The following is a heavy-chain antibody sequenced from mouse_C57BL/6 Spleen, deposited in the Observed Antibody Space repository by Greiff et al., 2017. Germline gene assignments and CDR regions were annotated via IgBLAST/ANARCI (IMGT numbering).Heavy chain of an antibody. CDR2: IDPENGDT. Sequence: EVQLQQSGAELVRPGASVKLSCTASGFNIKDDYMHWVKQRPEQGLEWIGWIDPENGDTEYASKFQGKATITADTSSNTAYLQLSSLTSEDTAVYYWTTGTWTRFAYWGQGTLVTVSA. V-gene: IGHV14-4*01. J-gene: IGHJ3*01. CDR1: GFNIKDDY. CDR3: TTGTWTRFAY. D-gene: IGHD3-3*01.